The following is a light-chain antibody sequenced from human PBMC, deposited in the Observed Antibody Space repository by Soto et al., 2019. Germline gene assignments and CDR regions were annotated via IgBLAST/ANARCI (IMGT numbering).Light chain of an antibody. V-gene: IGKV3-11*01. CDR2: AAS. CDR3: QQYNNWPPLT. J-gene: IGKJ2*01. Sequence: EIVLTQSPATLSLSPGERATLSCRASQSVRTSLAWYQQKPGQAPRLLIYAASNRATGIPARFSGSGSGTDFTLTISSLQSEDFAVYYCQQYNNWPPLTFGQGTKLEIK. CDR1: QSVRTS.